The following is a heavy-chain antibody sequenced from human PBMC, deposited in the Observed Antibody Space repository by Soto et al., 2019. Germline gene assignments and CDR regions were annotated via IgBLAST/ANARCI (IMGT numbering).Heavy chain of an antibody. CDR3: AKDLRFHDYVWGSYRYMVLGY. Sequence: GGSLRLSCAASGFTFSSYAMSWVRQAPGKGLEWVSAISGSGGSTYYADSVKGRFTISRDNSKNTLYLQMNSLRAEDTAVYYCAKDLRFHDYVWGSYRYMVLGYWGQGTLVTVSS. D-gene: IGHD3-16*02. V-gene: IGHV3-23*01. J-gene: IGHJ4*02. CDR1: GFTFSSYA. CDR2: ISGSGGST.